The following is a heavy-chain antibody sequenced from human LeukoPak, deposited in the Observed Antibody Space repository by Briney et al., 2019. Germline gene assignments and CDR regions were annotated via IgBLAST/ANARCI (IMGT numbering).Heavy chain of an antibody. CDR1: GYTFTSYD. D-gene: IGHD6-19*01. CDR3: ARGRRKRFYSSGWEVEYYFDY. V-gene: IGHV1-8*01. CDR2: MNPNSGNT. Sequence: ASVKVSCKASGYTFTSYDINWVRQATGQGLEWMGWMNPNSGNTGYAQKFQGRVTMTRNTSISTAYTELSSLRSEDTAVYYCARGRRKRFYSSGWEVEYYFDYWGQGTLVTVSS. J-gene: IGHJ4*02.